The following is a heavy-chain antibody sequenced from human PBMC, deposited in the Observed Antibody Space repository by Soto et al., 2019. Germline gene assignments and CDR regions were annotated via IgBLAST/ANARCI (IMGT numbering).Heavy chain of an antibody. CDR3: ARVLYYDFWSGYYGRTYGMDV. D-gene: IGHD3-3*01. J-gene: IGHJ6*02. CDR1: GFTFSSYS. CDR2: ISSSSSYI. V-gene: IGHV3-21*01. Sequence: PGGSLRLSCAASGFTFSSYSMNWVRQAPGKGLEWVSSISSSSSYIYYADSVKGRFTISRDNAKNSLYHQMNSLRAEDTAVYYCARVLYYDFWSGYYGRTYGMDVWGQGTTVTVSS.